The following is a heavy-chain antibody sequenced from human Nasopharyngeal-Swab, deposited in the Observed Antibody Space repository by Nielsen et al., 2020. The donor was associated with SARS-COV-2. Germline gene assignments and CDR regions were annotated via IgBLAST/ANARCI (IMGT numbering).Heavy chain of an antibody. CDR3: VKGGAGYSGYDDY. D-gene: IGHD5-12*01. CDR2: ISGSGGST. CDR1: GFTFSSYA. Sequence: GESLKISCAASGFTFSSYAMSWVRQAPGKGLEWVSAISGSGGSTYYADSVKGRFTISRDNSKNTLYLQMNSLRAEDTAVYYCVKGGAGYSGYDDYWGQGTLVTVSS. V-gene: IGHV3-23*01. J-gene: IGHJ4*02.